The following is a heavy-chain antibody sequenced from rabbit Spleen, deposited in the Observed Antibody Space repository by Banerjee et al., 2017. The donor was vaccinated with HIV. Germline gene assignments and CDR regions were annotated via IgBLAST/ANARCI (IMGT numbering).Heavy chain of an antibody. Sequence: QSLEESGGDLVKPGASLTLTCTASGFSFSSVYDMCWVRQAPGKGLEWIAYIYTANSAATYYATWAKGRFTISKTSSTTVTLQVTSLTAADTATYFCARDSGTSFSSYGMDLWGPGTLVTVS. CDR3: ARDSGTSFSSYGMDL. V-gene: IGHV1S40*01. J-gene: IGHJ6*01. CDR1: GFSFSSVYD. CDR2: IYTANSAAT. D-gene: IGHD8-1*01.